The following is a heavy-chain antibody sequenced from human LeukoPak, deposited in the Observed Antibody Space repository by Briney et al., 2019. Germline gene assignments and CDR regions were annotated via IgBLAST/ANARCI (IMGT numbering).Heavy chain of an antibody. D-gene: IGHD2-15*01. CDR2: IYSGGST. V-gene: IGHV3-53*01. J-gene: IGHJ1*01. Sequence: PGGSLRLSCVASGFTVSTNYMGWVRQAPGKGLEWVSVIYSGGSTHYADSVKGRFTISRDNSKNTLYVQMNSLRVEDTAVYYCARGGGSYFRGDAEYLQHWGQGTLVLVSS. CDR3: ARGGGSYFRGDAEYLQH. CDR1: GFTVSTNY.